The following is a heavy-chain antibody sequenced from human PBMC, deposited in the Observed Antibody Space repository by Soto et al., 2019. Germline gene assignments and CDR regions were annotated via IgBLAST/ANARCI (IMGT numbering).Heavy chain of an antibody. CDR1: GGSITYSYFF. D-gene: IGHD3-10*01. CDR2: IDNSGTT. J-gene: IGHJ4*02. CDR3: ACLGRDVVRRDY. Sequence: QLQLQESGPGLVKPSETLSLTCTVSGGSITYSYFFWAWIRQPPGKGLEWIGSIDNSGTTYYTPALKSRVTISAATSKSPFSLTLSSVTAADTAVYYCACLGRDVVRRDYWGQGTLVTVSS. V-gene: IGHV4-39*02.